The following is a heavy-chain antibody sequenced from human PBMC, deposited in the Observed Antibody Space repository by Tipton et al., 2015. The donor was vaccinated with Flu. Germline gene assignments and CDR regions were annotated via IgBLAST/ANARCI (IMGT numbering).Heavy chain of an antibody. V-gene: IGHV4-61*02. D-gene: IGHD3-10*01. Sequence: TLSLTCTVSGGSISSSSYYWSWIRQPAGKGLEWIGRIYTSGSTNYNPSLKSRVTMSVDTSKNQFSLKLSSVTAADTAVYYCARDQGREVRGKNYYYYMDVWGKGTTVTVSS. CDR3: ARDQGREVRGKNYYYYMDV. J-gene: IGHJ6*03. CDR2: IYTSGST. CDR1: GGSISSSSYY.